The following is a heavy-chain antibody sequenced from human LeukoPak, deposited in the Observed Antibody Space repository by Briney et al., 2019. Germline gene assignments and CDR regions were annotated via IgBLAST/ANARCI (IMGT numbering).Heavy chain of an antibody. Sequence: SETLSLTCTVSGGSISSSSYYWGWIRQPPGKGLEWIGSMYSSGSTYYNPSLKSRVTISVDTSKNQFSLKLGSVTAADTAVYYCARVVRVTRPNDAFDIWGQGTMVTVSS. CDR3: ARVVRVTRPNDAFDI. V-gene: IGHV4-39*07. D-gene: IGHD2-21*02. J-gene: IGHJ3*02. CDR2: MYSSGST. CDR1: GGSISSSSYY.